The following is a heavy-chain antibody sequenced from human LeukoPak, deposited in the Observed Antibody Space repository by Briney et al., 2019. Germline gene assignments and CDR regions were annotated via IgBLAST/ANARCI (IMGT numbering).Heavy chain of an antibody. Sequence: GGSLRLSGAASGFTFDDYAMHWVRQAPGKGLEWVSGISWNSVSIGYADSVKGRFTIPRDNAKNSLYLQMNSLRAEDTALYYCAKEGRYYDFWSGLNPGGYYYYMDVWGKGTTVTVSS. V-gene: IGHV3-9*01. CDR1: GFTFDDYA. D-gene: IGHD3-3*01. CDR3: AKEGRYYDFWSGLNPGGYYYYMDV. J-gene: IGHJ6*03. CDR2: ISWNSVSI.